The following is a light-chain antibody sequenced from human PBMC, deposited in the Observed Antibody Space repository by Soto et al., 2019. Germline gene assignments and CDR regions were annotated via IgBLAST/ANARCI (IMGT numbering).Light chain of an antibody. V-gene: IGKV3D-15*01. Sequence: EIVLTQSPGTLSLSPEERATLSCRASQSVSSSHLAWYQQKPGQAPRLLIYSASSRATGIPARFSGSGSGTEFTLTISSLQSEDFALYYCQQYNNWPLTFGGGTKVDIK. J-gene: IGKJ4*01. CDR3: QQYNNWPLT. CDR1: QSVSSSH. CDR2: SAS.